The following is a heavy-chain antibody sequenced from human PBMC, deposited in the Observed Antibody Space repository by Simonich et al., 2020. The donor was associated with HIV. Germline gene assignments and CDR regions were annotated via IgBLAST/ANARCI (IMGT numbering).Heavy chain of an antibody. V-gene: IGHV4-34*01. J-gene: IGHJ4*02. CDR2: INHSGIT. D-gene: IGHD4-17*01. Sequence: QLQLHQWGAGLLKPSETLSLTCAVYGGSFSGYYWTWIRQSPGKGLEWIGEINHSGITNYNPSLKSRVTISLDTSKNQFSLKLNSVTAADTAVYYCARGTVTGGDARFDYWGQGTLVTVSS. CDR1: GGSFSGYY. CDR3: ARGTVTGGDARFDY.